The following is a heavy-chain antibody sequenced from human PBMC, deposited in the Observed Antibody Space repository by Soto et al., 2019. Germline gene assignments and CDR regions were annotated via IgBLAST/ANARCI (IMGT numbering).Heavy chain of an antibody. Sequence: QVQLQESGPGLVKPSQTLSLTCTVSGGSISSGDYYWSWIRQPPGKGLEWIGYIYYSGSTYYNPSLTSRVTTSVDTSKNQFSLKLTSVTAADTAVYYCAREGTVTTNGMDVWGQGTTVTVSS. V-gene: IGHV4-30-4*01. CDR3: AREGTVTTNGMDV. J-gene: IGHJ6*02. CDR2: IYYSGST. D-gene: IGHD4-17*01. CDR1: GGSISSGDYY.